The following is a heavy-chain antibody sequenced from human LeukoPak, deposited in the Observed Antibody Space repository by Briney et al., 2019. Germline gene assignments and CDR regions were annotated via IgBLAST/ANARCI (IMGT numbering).Heavy chain of an antibody. V-gene: IGHV4-31*03. CDR2: IYYSGST. CDR3: ARDGGKMATGLDY. D-gene: IGHD5-24*01. J-gene: IGHJ4*02. CDR1: GGSISSGGYY. Sequence: SQTLSLTCTVSGGSISSGGYYWSRIRQHPGKGLEWIGYIYYSGSTYYNPSLKSRVTISVDTSKNQFSLKLSSVTAADTAVYYCARDGGKMATGLDYWGQGTLVTVSS.